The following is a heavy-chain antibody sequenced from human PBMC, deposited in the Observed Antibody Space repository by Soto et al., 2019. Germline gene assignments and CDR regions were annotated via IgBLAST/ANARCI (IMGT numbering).Heavy chain of an antibody. V-gene: IGHV3-21*01. CDR2: ISSSSSYI. J-gene: IGHJ5*01. CDR3: ARSLAKVGSHYDWFDS. Sequence: PGGSLRLSCAASGFIFSTNSMNWVRQAPGKGLEWVSSISSSSSYIYYADSVKGRFTVSRDNAKNSLFLQMNSLRAEDTAVYYCARSLAKVGSHYDWFDSRGPGTLVTVSS. CDR1: GFIFSTNS. D-gene: IGHD1-26*01.